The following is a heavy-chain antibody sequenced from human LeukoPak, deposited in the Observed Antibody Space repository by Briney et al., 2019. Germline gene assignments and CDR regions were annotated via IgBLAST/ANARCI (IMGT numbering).Heavy chain of an antibody. Sequence: GGSLRLSCAASGFTFNSYGMHWVRQTPGKGLEWVAFTRYDGSHKFYADSVKGRFTISRDNSKNTLYLQMNSLGAEDTAVYYCARYGNALDFWGQGILVTVSS. CDR2: TRYDGSHK. J-gene: IGHJ4*02. D-gene: IGHD2-15*01. CDR3: ARYGNALDF. CDR1: GFTFNSYG. V-gene: IGHV3-30*02.